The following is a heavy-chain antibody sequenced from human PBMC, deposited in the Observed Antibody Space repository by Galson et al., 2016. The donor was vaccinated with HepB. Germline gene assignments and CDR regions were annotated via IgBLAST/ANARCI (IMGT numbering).Heavy chain of an antibody. CDR2: VSDDGRNK. V-gene: IGHV3-30*18. CDR3: AKNDILAGYSAFDY. J-gene: IGHJ4*02. D-gene: IGHD3-9*01. Sequence: SLRLSCAASGFAFSNYAMHWVRQAPGKGLEWVAVVSDDGRNKYYADSVKGRFTISRDNSKNTVYLQMNRLRVEDTAVYYCAKNDILAGYSAFDYWGQGTLVTVSS. CDR1: GFAFSNYA.